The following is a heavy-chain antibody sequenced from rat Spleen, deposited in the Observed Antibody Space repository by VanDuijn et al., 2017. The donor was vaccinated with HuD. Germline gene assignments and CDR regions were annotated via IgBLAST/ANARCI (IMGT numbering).Heavy chain of an antibody. CDR3: ARHNSGYYVMDA. CDR1: GFTFSNYG. Sequence: EVGLVDSGGGLVQPGRSMKLSCAASGFTFSNYGMAWVRQAPTKGLEWVASISTSGGNTYYRDSVKGRFTISRDNAKSTLYLQMNSLRSEDTATYYCARHNSGYYVMDAWGQGASVTVSS. CDR2: ISTSGGNT. J-gene: IGHJ4*01. V-gene: IGHV5-25*01. D-gene: IGHD4-3*01.